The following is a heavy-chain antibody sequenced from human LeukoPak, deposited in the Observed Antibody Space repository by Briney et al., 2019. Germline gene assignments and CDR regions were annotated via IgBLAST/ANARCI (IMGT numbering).Heavy chain of an antibody. CDR3: ARVRVSSGWYIDY. Sequence: SETMCLTCTVSGGSISSYYWSWIRQPPGKGLEWIGYIYYSGSTNYNPSLKSRVTIPVDTSKNQFSLKLSSVTAADTAVYYCARVRVSSGWYIDYWGQETLVSVSS. J-gene: IGHJ4*02. CDR2: IYYSGST. D-gene: IGHD6-19*01. CDR1: GGSISSYY. V-gene: IGHV4-59*01.